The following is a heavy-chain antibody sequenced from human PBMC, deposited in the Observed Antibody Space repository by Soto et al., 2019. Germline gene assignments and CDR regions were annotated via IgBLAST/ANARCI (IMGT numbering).Heavy chain of an antibody. CDR3: ARNSHDSSGYLTEGYYGMDV. CDR1: RFTFSSYE. Sequence: GGSLRLSCAASRFTFSSYEMNWVRQAPGKGLEWVSYISSSGSTIYYADSVKGRFTISRDNAKNSLYLQMNSLRAEDTAVYYCARNSHDSSGYLTEGYYGMDVWGQGTTVTVSS. D-gene: IGHD3-22*01. CDR2: ISSSGSTI. V-gene: IGHV3-48*03. J-gene: IGHJ6*02.